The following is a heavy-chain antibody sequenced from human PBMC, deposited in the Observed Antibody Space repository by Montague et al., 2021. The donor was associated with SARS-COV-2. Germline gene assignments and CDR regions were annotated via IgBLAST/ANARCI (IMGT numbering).Heavy chain of an antibody. CDR3: AKDQGIGYSDFDY. CDR2: ISTDVNKK. V-gene: IGHV3-30*04. D-gene: IGHD2-15*01. J-gene: IGHJ4*02. CDR1: GFPFSSYA. Sequence: SRRISCAASGFPFSSYAMHWVRQAPGKGLEWVAVISTDVNKKYYADSVKGRFTISRDTSKNTLSLQLNGLRVEDAALYYCAKDQGIGYSDFDYWGQRTLVTVSS.